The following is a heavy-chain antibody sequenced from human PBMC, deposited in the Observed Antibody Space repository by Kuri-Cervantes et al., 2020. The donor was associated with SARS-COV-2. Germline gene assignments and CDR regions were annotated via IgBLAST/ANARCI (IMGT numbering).Heavy chain of an antibody. Sequence: GESLKISCAASGFTFSSYAMHWVRQAPGKGLEWVAVISYDGSNKYYADSVKGRFTISRDNSKNTLYLQMNSLRAEDTAVCYCARGSKTTVVTPVSWGQGTLVTVSS. CDR1: GFTFSSYA. CDR3: ARGSKTTVVTPVS. J-gene: IGHJ4*02. D-gene: IGHD4-23*01. V-gene: IGHV3-30-3*01. CDR2: ISYDGSNK.